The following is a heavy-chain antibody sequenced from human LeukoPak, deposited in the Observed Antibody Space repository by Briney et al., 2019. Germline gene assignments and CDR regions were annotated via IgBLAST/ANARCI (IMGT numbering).Heavy chain of an antibody. V-gene: IGHV3-30-3*01. CDR1: GFTFSSYA. J-gene: IGHJ4*02. CDR3: ARDSPGETCSSTSCYISLDY. Sequence: PGGSLRLSCAASGFTFSSYAMHWVRQAPGKGLEWVAVISYDGSNKYYADSVKGRFTISRDNSKNTLYLQMNSLRAEDTAVYYCARDSPGETCSSTSCYISLDYWGQGTLVTVSS. CDR2: ISYDGSNK. D-gene: IGHD2-2*02.